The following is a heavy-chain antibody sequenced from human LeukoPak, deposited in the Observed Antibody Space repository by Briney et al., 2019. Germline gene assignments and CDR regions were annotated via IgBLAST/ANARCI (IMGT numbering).Heavy chain of an antibody. V-gene: IGHV3-21*01. J-gene: IGHJ4*02. D-gene: IGHD4-17*01. CDR2: ISSSSSYI. CDR1: GFTFSSYS. CDR3: ARGGQMTTVTTVAY. Sequence: GGSLRLSCAASGFTFSSYSMNWVRQAPGKGLEWVSSISSSSSYIYYADSVKGRFTISRDNAKNSLYLQMNSLRAEDTAVYCCARGGQMTTVTTVAYWGQGTLVTVSS.